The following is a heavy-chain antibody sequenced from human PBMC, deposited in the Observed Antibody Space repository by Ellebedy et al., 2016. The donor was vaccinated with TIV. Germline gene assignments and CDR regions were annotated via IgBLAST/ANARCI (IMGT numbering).Heavy chain of an antibody. Sequence: AASVKVSCKTSGYSFTDYHIHWMRQAPGQGLEWMDWIYPNSGDTKYAQKFQGRVTMTRDTSITTAYMELKRLTSDDTATYYCASVTFSSLSPFDYWGQGTLVTVSS. CDR3: ASVTFSSLSPFDY. J-gene: IGHJ4*02. V-gene: IGHV1-2*02. D-gene: IGHD2-2*01. CDR1: GYSFTDYH. CDR2: IYPNSGDT.